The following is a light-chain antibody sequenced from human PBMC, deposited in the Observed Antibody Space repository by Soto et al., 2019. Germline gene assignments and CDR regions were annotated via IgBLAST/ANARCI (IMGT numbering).Light chain of an antibody. V-gene: IGLV2-8*01. CDR3: SSYAGSNRV. CDR2: EVS. Sequence: QSVLTQPPSASGSPGQSVTISCTGTSSDVGGYNYVSWNQQLPGKAPKLMIYEVSKRPSGVPDRFSGSKSGNTASLTVSGLQADDEADYYCSSYAGSNRVFGTGTKVTVL. CDR1: SSDVGGYNY. J-gene: IGLJ1*01.